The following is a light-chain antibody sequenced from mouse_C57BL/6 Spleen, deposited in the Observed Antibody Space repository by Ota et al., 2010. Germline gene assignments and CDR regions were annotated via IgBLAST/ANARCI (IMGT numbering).Light chain of an antibody. CDR2: YAS. CDR3: QQTNSWPLT. J-gene: IGKJ5*01. V-gene: IGKV5-48*01. Sequence: DXLLTQSPAILSVSPGERVSFSCRASQSIGTSIHWYQQRTDGSPRLLIKYASESISGIPSRFSGSGSGTDFTLSINSVESEDIADYYCQQTNSWPLTFGAGTKLELK. CDR1: QSIGTS.